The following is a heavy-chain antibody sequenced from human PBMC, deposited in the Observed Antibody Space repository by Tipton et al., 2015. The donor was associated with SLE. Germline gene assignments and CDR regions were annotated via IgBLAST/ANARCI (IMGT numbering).Heavy chain of an antibody. CDR3: AGLGPLANVGGSTYYHPLDV. J-gene: IGHJ6*02. Sequence: TLSLTCAVYGGSTSDTNWSWIRQPPGKGLEWIGEIHHIGGTKYSPSLKSRVTISLDTSKNHFSLKVTSVTAADTAVYYCAGLGPLANVGGSTYYHPLDVWGQGTTVTVSS. CDR1: GGSTSDTN. V-gene: IGHV4-34*01. D-gene: IGHD3-22*01. CDR2: IHHIGGT.